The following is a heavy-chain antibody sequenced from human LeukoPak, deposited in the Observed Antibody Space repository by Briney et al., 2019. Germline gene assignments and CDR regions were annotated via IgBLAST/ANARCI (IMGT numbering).Heavy chain of an antibody. Sequence: ASVKVSCKASGGTFSSYAISWVRQAPGQGLEWMGGIIPIFGTANYAQKFQGRVTITADESTSTAYMELSSLRSEDTAVYHCARDLGIAAAGTFDYWGQGTLVTVSS. CDR2: IIPIFGTA. J-gene: IGHJ4*02. D-gene: IGHD6-13*01. CDR3: ARDLGIAAAGTFDY. CDR1: GGTFSSYA. V-gene: IGHV1-69*01.